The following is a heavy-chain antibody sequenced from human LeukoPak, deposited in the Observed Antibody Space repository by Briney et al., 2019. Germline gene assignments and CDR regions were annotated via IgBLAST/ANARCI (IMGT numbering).Heavy chain of an antibody. Sequence: ASVNVSCTASGYALTSYYIHWVRQASGQGLEGMGIINPRDGGTNHAQTFEGRVTMTSDTSTSTIYMELSSLRSDDTAVYYCTGIRGGREDVWGQGTTVTVSS. J-gene: IGHJ6*02. V-gene: IGHV1-46*01. CDR3: TGIRGGREDV. CDR1: GYALTSYY. CDR2: INPRDGGT. D-gene: IGHD3-10*01.